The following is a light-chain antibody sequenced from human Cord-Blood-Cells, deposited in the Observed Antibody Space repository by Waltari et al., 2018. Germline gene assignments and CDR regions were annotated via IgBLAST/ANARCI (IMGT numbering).Light chain of an antibody. Sequence: QLAPPQPASESGSPRQSLTISCTGTSSDVGGYNIVSWYPHHPGKAPKLMIYEVSNRPSGVSNPFSGSKSGNTASLTISGLQAEDEADYYCSSYTSSSTLGVFGTGTKVTVL. J-gene: IGLJ1*01. CDR3: SSYTSSSTLGV. V-gene: IGLV2-14*01. CDR2: EVS. CDR1: SSDVGGYNI.